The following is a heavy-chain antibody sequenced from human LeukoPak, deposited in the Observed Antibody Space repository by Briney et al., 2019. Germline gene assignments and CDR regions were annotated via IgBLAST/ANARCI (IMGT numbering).Heavy chain of an antibody. D-gene: IGHD6-19*01. CDR3: ARQSRGIAVAGLDY. V-gene: IGHV4-59*08. Sequence: SETLSLTCIVSGGSISSYYWTWIRQPPGKGLEWIGYIYYNGSTNYNPSLKSRVTISVDTSKNQFSLKLNSVTAADTAVYYCARQSRGIAVAGLDYWDQGILVTASS. CDR1: GGSISSYY. CDR2: IYYNGST. J-gene: IGHJ4*02.